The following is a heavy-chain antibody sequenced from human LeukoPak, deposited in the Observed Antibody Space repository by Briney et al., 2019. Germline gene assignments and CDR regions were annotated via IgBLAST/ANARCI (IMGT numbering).Heavy chain of an antibody. J-gene: IGHJ4*02. CDR1: GGSFSGYY. V-gene: IGHV4-34*01. CDR3: ARRVGAQDDY. Sequence: SETLSLTCAVYGGSFSGYYWSWIRQPPGKGLEWIGEINHSGSTNYNPSLKSRVTISVDTSKNQFSLKLSSVTAADTAVYYCARRVGAQDDYWGQGTLVTVSS. CDR2: INHSGST. D-gene: IGHD1-26*01.